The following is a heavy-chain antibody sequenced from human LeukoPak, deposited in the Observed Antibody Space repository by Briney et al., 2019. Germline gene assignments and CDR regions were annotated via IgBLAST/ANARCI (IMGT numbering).Heavy chain of an antibody. D-gene: IGHD4-17*01. CDR3: VATVTILDY. CDR2: ISGSGGST. Sequence: PGGSLRLSCAASGFTFSSYAMSWVRQAPGKGLEWVSAISGSGGSTYYADSVKGRFTISRDNSKKMVYLQMNSLRVGDTAVYYCVATVTILDYWGQGTLVTVSS. V-gene: IGHV3-23*01. CDR1: GFTFSSYA. J-gene: IGHJ4*02.